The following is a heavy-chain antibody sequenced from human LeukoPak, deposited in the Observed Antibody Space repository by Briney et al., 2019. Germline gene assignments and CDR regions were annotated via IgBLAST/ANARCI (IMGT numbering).Heavy chain of an antibody. J-gene: IGHJ4*02. CDR1: GFTFSGSA. CDR2: IRSKANSYAT. D-gene: IGHD2-2*01. CDR3: VALYCSSTSCYSGGRYFDY. Sequence: PGGSLRLSCAASGFTFSGSAMHWVRQASGKGLEWVGRIRSKANSYATAYAASVKGRFTISRDDSKNTAYLQMNSLKTEDTAVYYCVALYCSSTSCYSGGRYFDYWGQGTLVTVSS. V-gene: IGHV3-73*01.